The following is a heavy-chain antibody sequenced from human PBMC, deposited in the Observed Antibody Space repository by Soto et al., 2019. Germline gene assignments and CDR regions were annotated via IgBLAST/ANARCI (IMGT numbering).Heavy chain of an antibody. Sequence: SVKVSCKASGYTFTTYAISWVRQAPGQGLEWMGGIIPIFGTANYAQKFQGRVTITADESTSTAYMELSSLRSEDTAVYYCARDYDSSGYLWFDPWGQGTLVTVSS. D-gene: IGHD3-22*01. CDR3: ARDYDSSGYLWFDP. CDR1: GYTFTTYA. CDR2: IIPIFGTA. V-gene: IGHV1-69*13. J-gene: IGHJ5*02.